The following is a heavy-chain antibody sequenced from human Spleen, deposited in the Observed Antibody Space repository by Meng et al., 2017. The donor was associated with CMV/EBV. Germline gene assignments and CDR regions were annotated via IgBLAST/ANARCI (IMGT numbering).Heavy chain of an antibody. Sequence: SGFVVSGHYMSWIRQAPGKGLEWASVIYSGGTTYYADSVKGRFTISRDESKNTLHLQMNSPRPDDTAVYFCARAPPANYFDTSAYIDYWGQGTLVTVSS. CDR1: GFVVSGHY. J-gene: IGHJ4*02. CDR3: ARAPPANYFDTSAYIDY. D-gene: IGHD3-22*01. V-gene: IGHV3-53*01. CDR2: IYSGGTT.